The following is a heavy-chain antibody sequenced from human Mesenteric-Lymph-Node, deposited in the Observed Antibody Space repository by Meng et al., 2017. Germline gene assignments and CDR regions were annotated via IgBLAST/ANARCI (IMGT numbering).Heavy chain of an antibody. Sequence: ASVKVSCKASGYTFTSYDINWVRQATGQGLEWMGWMNPNSGNTGYAQKFQGRVTITTDESTSTAYMEVNSLRSEDTAVYYCAIFFYDDNGYYSGYGHFDYWGQGTLVTVSS. CDR3: AIFFYDDNGYYSGYGHFDY. CDR1: GYTFTSYD. V-gene: IGHV1-8*01. D-gene: IGHD3-22*01. CDR2: MNPNSGNT. J-gene: IGHJ4*02.